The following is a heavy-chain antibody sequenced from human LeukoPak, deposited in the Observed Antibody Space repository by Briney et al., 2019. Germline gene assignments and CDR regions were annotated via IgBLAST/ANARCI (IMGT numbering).Heavy chain of an antibody. V-gene: IGHV3-64*01. CDR2: ISNGGSI. J-gene: IGHJ4*02. Sequence: GGSLRLSCAASGFSISSYALHWVRQAPGKGLQYVSGISNGGSIDYANSVKGRFTISRDNSKNTLYLQMGSLRPEDMAVYYCARDFSYGSGFDYWGQGILFTVSS. CDR3: ARDFSYGSGFDY. CDR1: GFSISSYA. D-gene: IGHD5-18*01.